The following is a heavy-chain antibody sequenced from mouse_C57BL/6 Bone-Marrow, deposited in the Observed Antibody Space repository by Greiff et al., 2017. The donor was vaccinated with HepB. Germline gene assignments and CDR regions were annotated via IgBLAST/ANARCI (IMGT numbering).Heavy chain of an antibody. J-gene: IGHJ4*01. V-gene: IGHV10-1*01. CDR2: IRSKSNNYAT. D-gene: IGHD1-1*01. Sequence: EVQLVESGGGLVQPKGSLKLSCAASGFSFNTYAMNWVRQAPGKGLEWVARIRSKSNNYATYYADSVKDRFTISRDDSESMLYLQMNNLKTEDTAMYYCVSAGKFTDYYGSSYAMDYWGQGTSVTVSS. CDR3: VSAGKFTDYYGSSYAMDY. CDR1: GFSFNTYA.